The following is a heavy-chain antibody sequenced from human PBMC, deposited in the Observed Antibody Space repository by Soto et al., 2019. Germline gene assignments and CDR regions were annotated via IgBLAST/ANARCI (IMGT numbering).Heavy chain of an antibody. D-gene: IGHD2-2*01. CDR2: INHSGST. J-gene: IGHJ6*02. CDR3: ERAGVVPAAITGYYDYGKDV. Sequence: PSETLSLTCAVYGGSFSVYYWSLIRQPPGKGLEWIGEINHSGSTNYNPSLKSRVTISVDTSKNQFSLKLSSVTAADTAVYYCERAGVVPAAITGYYDYGKDVWGQGTTVAVSS. V-gene: IGHV4-34*01. CDR1: GGSFSVYY.